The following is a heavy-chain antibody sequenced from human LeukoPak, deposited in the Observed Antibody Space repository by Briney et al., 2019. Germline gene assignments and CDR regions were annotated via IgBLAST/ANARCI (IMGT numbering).Heavy chain of an antibody. J-gene: IGHJ4*02. CDR3: ARDLGGSSADY. CDR2: IYYSGST. Sequence: SETLSLTCTVSGGSISSYYWSWIRQPPGKGLEWIGYIYYSGSTNYNPSLKSRVTISVDTSKNQCSLKLSSVTAADTAVYYCARDLGGSSADYWGQGTLVTVSS. CDR1: GGSISSYY. D-gene: IGHD6-6*01. V-gene: IGHV4-59*01.